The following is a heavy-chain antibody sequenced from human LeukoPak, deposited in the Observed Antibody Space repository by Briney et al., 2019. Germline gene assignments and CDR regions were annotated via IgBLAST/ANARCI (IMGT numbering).Heavy chain of an antibody. V-gene: IGHV4-59*01. CDR1: GGSISSYY. CDR2: IYYSGST. D-gene: IGHD3-3*01. Sequence: PSETLSLTCTVSGGSISSYYWSWIRQPPGKGLEWIGYIYYSGSTNYNPSLKSRVTISVDTSKNQFSLKLSSVTAADTAVYYCARGPPYYDFWSGYLRGYYYYYMDVWGKGTTVTVSS. CDR3: ARGPPYYDFWSGYLRGYYYYYMDV. J-gene: IGHJ6*03.